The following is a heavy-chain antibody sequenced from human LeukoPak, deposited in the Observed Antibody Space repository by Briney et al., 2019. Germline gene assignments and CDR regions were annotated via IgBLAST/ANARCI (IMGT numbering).Heavy chain of an antibody. J-gene: IGHJ4*02. CDR2: LYYRGST. V-gene: IGHV4-59*01. Sequence: PSETLSLTCTVSGGSISSYYGSWLRQPPGKALEWIGYLYYRGSTNYNPSLKSRVTISVDTSKNQFSLKLSSVTAADTAVYYCARVPHYYDSSGYYTYYFDYWGQGTLVTVSS. CDR1: GGSISSYY. D-gene: IGHD3-22*01. CDR3: ARVPHYYDSSGYYTYYFDY.